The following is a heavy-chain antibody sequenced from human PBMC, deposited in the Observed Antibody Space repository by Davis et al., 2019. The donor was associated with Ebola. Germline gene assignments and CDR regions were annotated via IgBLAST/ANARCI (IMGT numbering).Heavy chain of an antibody. V-gene: IGHV1-69*13. CDR1: GGTFSNYA. CDR2: IIPIFGTA. D-gene: IGHD7-27*01. J-gene: IGHJ6*02. Sequence: SVKVSCKASGGTFSNYAISWVRQAPGQGLEWMGGIIPIFGTANYAQKFQGRVTITADESTSTAYMELSSLRSEDTAVYYCASTTNWGTLFYYYYGMDVWGQGTTVTVSS. CDR3: ASTTNWGTLFYYYYGMDV.